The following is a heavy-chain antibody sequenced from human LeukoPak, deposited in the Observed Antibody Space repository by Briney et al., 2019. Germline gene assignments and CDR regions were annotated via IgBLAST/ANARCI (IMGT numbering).Heavy chain of an antibody. V-gene: IGHV1-8*01. Sequence: ASVKVSCKASGYTFTSYDINWVRQATGQGLEWMGWMNPNSGNTGYAQKFQGRVTMTRNTSISTAYMELSSLRSEDTAVYYCARFSATGSPHYYYFMDVWGKGTTVTVSS. CDR1: GYTFTSYD. D-gene: IGHD1-26*01. CDR2: MNPNSGNT. CDR3: ARFSATGSPHYYYFMDV. J-gene: IGHJ6*03.